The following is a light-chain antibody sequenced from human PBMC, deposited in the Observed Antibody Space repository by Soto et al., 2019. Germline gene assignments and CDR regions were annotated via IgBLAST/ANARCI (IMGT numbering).Light chain of an antibody. CDR2: GAS. J-gene: IGKJ4*01. CDR3: QQYGSSPELT. Sequence: EIMLTQSPGTLSLSPGERATLSCRASQSVSSSYLAWYQQKPGQAPRLLIYGASSRATGIPDRFSGSGSGTDFTLTISRLEPEDFAVYYCQQYGSSPELTFGGGTKVDIK. V-gene: IGKV3-20*01. CDR1: QSVSSSY.